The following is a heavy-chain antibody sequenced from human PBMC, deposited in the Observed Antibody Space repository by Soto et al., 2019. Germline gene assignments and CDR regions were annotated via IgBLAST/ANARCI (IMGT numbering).Heavy chain of an antibody. Sequence: XETLSLTCTVSGGSISSSSYYWGWIRQPPGKGLEWIGSIYYSGSTYYNPSLKSRVTISVDTSKNQFSLKLSSVTAADTAVYYCARHGTVGLRYFDWLSPFDYWGQGTLVTVSS. CDR2: IYYSGST. CDR3: ARHGTVGLRYFDWLSPFDY. V-gene: IGHV4-39*01. D-gene: IGHD3-9*01. J-gene: IGHJ4*02. CDR1: GGSISSSSYY.